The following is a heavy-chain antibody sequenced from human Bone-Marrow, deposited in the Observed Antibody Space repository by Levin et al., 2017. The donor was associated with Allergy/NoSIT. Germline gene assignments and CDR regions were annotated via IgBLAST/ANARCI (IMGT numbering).Heavy chain of an antibody. D-gene: IGHD6-19*01. CDR3: AKDSHSSGWYWADY. CDR1: GFTFSSYG. J-gene: IGHJ4*02. Sequence: PGGSLRLSCAASGFTFSSYGMHWVRQAPGKGLEWVAVISYDGSNKYYADSVKGRFTISRDNSKNTLYLQMNSLRAEDTAVYYCAKDSHSSGWYWADYWGQGTLVTVSS. V-gene: IGHV3-30*18. CDR2: ISYDGSNK.